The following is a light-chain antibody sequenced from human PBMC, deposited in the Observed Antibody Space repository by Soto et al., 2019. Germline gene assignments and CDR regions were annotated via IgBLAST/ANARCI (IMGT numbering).Light chain of an antibody. J-gene: IGKJ4*01. V-gene: IGKV3-15*01. CDR3: QQYNNWPLT. CDR2: GAS. CDR1: QSVSSN. Sequence: EIVMTQSPATLSVSPGERATLSCRASQSVSSNLAWYQQKPGQAPRLLIYGASTRATGIPARFSGSGSGTEFTLTISSLQSEDFPVYYCQQYNNWPLTFGGGTKVAIK.